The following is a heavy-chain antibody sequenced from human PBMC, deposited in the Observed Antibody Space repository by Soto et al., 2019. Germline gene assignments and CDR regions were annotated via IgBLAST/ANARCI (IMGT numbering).Heavy chain of an antibody. V-gene: IGHV3-9*01. CDR3: VKGSNYYGMDV. Sequence: EVQLVESGGGLVHPGRSLRLSCAASGFTFGDYAIHWVRQAPGKGLEWVSGISWNSGVTVYADSVSGRFTVFRDNARNSVYLQMNSLRREDTGLYYCVKGSNYYGMDVWGQGTTVTVSS. CDR1: GFTFGDYA. CDR2: ISWNSGVT. J-gene: IGHJ6*02.